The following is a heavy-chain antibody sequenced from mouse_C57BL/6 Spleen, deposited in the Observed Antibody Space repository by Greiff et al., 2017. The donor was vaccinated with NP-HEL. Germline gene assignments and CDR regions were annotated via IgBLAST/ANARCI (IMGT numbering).Heavy chain of an antibody. CDR3: TRNGHTGAMDY. CDR1: GYTFTDYE. V-gene: IGHV1-15*01. Sequence: VQLQQSGAELVRPGASVTLSCKASGYTFTDYEMHWVKQTPVHGLEWIGAIDPETGGTAYNQKFKGKAILTADKSSSTAYMELRSLTSEDSAVYYCTRNGHTGAMDYWGQGTSVTVSS. D-gene: IGHD1-1*01. CDR2: IDPETGGT. J-gene: IGHJ4*01.